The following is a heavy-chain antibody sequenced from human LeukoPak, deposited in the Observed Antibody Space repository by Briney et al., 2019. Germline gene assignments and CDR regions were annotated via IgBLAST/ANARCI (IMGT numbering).Heavy chain of an antibody. CDR2: ICGSGGST. Sequence: GGSLRLSCAASGFTFSTYAVNWVRQAPGKGLEWVSPICGSGGSTYYADSMKGRFTISRDNSKNTLYLQMSSLRAEDTAVYYCAKDRGRYYDSSGYYWGYYFDSWGQGILVTVST. CDR1: GFTFSTYA. J-gene: IGHJ4*02. D-gene: IGHD3-22*01. CDR3: AKDRGRYYDSSGYYWGYYFDS. V-gene: IGHV3-23*01.